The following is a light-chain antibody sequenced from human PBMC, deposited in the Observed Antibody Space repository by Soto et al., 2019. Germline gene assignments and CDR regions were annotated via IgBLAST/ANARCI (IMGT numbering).Light chain of an antibody. CDR2: KAS. Sequence: DIQMTQSPSTLSASVGDRVTITCRASQTISNWLAWYQQKPGKAPKLLIYKASNLQSGVPSRFSDSGSGTEFTLTISSLQPDDFATYYCQHYNSYSYTFGQGTNLEIK. CDR3: QHYNSYSYT. CDR1: QTISNW. V-gene: IGKV1-5*03. J-gene: IGKJ2*01.